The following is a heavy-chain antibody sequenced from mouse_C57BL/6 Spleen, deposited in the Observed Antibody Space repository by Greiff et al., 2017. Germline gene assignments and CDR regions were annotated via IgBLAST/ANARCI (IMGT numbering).Heavy chain of an antibody. Sequence: EVKLVESGGGLVKPGGSLTLSCAASGFTFSDYGMHWVRQAPEKGLEWVAYISSGSCTIYYANTMKGRFTISRDNAKNTLFLQMTSLRSEDTAMYYCALLCYAMDYWGQGTSVTVSS. V-gene: IGHV5-17*01. J-gene: IGHJ4*01. CDR3: ALLCYAMDY. CDR2: ISSGSCTI. D-gene: IGHD2-10*01. CDR1: GFTFSDYG.